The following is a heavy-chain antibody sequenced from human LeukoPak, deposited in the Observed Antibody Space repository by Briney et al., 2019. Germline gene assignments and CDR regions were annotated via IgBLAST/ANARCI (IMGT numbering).Heavy chain of an antibody. Sequence: GGSLRLSCAASGFTFSSYWMSWVRQAPGKGLEWVANIKQDGSEKYYVDSVKGRFTISRDNAKNSLYLQMNSLRAEDTAVYYCARVLAAAGTLSFDYWGQGTLVTVSS. J-gene: IGHJ4*02. CDR3: ARVLAAAGTLSFDY. CDR1: GFTFSSYW. D-gene: IGHD6-13*01. CDR2: IKQDGSEK. V-gene: IGHV3-7*01.